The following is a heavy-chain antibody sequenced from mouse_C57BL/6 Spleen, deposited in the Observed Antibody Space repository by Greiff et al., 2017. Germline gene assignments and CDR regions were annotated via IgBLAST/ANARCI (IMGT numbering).Heavy chain of an antibody. CDR2: IYPGSGST. V-gene: IGHV1-55*01. D-gene: IGHD1-1*01. Sequence: QVQLQQPGAELVKPGASVKMSCKASGYTFTSYWITWVKQRPGQGLEWIGDIYPGSGSTNYNEKFKSKATLTVDTSSSTAYMQLSSLASEDSAVYYCARGVAPYFDVWGTGTTVTVSS. CDR1: GYTFTSYW. CDR3: ARGVAPYFDV. J-gene: IGHJ1*03.